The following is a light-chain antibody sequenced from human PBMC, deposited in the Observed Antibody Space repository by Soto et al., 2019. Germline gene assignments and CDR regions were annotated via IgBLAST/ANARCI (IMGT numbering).Light chain of an antibody. J-gene: IGKJ3*01. CDR2: GAT. V-gene: IGKV3-15*01. Sequence: KVMAQGQATVFVGRGERTNLSCRASQSVSILLVWYQQKPGQAPRLLIHGATTRATGIPARFSGSGSGTEFILTLRTLQSEDLAAYYSQQYNHWTRPFGSGTKVDI. CDR3: QQYNHWTRP. CDR1: QSVSIL.